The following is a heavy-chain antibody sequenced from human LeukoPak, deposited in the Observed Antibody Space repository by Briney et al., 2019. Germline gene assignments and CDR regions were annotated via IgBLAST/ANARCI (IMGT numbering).Heavy chain of an antibody. Sequence: ASVKVSCKASGYTFTGYYMHWVRQAPGQGLEWMGWINPNSGSTNYAQKFQGRVTMTRDTSISTAYMELSRLRSDDTAVYYCARDSSSSQWGDYYYYMDVWGKGTTVTVSS. CDR1: GYTFTGYY. CDR3: ARDSSSSQWGDYYYYMDV. V-gene: IGHV1-2*02. CDR2: INPNSGST. J-gene: IGHJ6*03. D-gene: IGHD6-6*01.